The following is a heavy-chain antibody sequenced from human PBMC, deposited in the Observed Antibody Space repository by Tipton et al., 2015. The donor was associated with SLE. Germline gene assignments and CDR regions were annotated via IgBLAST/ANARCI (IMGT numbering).Heavy chain of an antibody. CDR2: INHSGST. J-gene: IGHJ4*01. CDR3: SRGAKGRITLVRVRPYYSDY. Sequence: TLSLTCAVYGGSFSGYYWNWVRQPPGKGLEWIGEINHSGSTNYNPSLKSRVTISFDTSKNQLSLKLTSVTAADTAVYYCSRGAKGRITLVRVRPYYSDYWGQGSLVTVSS. V-gene: IGHV4-34*01. D-gene: IGHD3-10*01. CDR1: GGSFSGYY.